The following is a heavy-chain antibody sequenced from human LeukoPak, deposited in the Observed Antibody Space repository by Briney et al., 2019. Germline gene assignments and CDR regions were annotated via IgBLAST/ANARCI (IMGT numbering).Heavy chain of an antibody. V-gene: IGHV4-61*09. CDR2: IYTSGST. CDR3: ATNEGY. CDR1: GGSISSGSYF. Sequence: PSQTLSLTCTVSGGSISSGSYFWSWTRQPAGKGLEWIGHIYTSGSTNYSPFLKSRVTISLDTSKNQFSLKLGSVTAADTAVYYCATNEGYWGQGTLVTVSS. J-gene: IGHJ4*02.